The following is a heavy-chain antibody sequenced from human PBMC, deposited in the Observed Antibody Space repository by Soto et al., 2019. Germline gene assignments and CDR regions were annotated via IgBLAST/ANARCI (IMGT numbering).Heavy chain of an antibody. V-gene: IGHV3-23*01. J-gene: IGHJ3*02. Sequence: EVQLLESGGGLVQPGGSLRLSCAASGFTFSSYAMSWVRQAPGKGLEWVSAISGSGGSTYYADSVKGRFTISRDNSKNTLYLQMNSMRAEDTAVYYCAKGRVSLSAFDIWGQGTMVTVSS. CDR2: ISGSGGST. CDR3: AKGRVSLSAFDI. CDR1: GFTFSSYA.